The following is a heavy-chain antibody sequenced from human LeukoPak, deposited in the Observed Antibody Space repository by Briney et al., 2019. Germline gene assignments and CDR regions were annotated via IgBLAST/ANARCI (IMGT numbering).Heavy chain of an antibody. Sequence: PGGSLRLSCTATGFTFSTYAMNWVRQSPRKKLESFSAISGSGDSTYYADSVKGRFTISRDNSKNTLYLQMNSLRAEDTAVYYCAKDQRVYSHYFDYWGQGTLVTVSS. CDR1: GFTFSTYA. CDR2: ISGSGDST. CDR3: AKDQRVYSHYFDY. D-gene: IGHD1-26*01. J-gene: IGHJ4*02. V-gene: IGHV3-23*01.